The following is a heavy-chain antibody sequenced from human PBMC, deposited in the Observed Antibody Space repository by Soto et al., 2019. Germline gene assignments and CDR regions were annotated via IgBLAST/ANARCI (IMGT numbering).Heavy chain of an antibody. V-gene: IGHV3-30*18. CDR1: GFTFSSYG. J-gene: IGHJ6*02. CDR2: ISYDGSNK. CDR3: AKQDVVGYSSSWYVSGMDV. Sequence: GGSLRLSCAASGFTFSSYGMHWVRQAPGKGLEWVAVISYDGSNKYYADSVKGRFTISRDNSKNTLYLQMNSLRAEDTAVYYCAKQDVVGYSSSWYVSGMDVWGQGTTVTVSS. D-gene: IGHD6-13*01.